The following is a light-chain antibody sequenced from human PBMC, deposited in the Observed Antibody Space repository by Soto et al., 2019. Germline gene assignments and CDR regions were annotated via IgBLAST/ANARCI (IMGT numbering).Light chain of an antibody. CDR1: SSDVGAYNY. CDR2: EVS. V-gene: IGLV2-14*01. CDR3: RSLTTSFTYV. Sequence: QSVLTQPASVSGSPGQSVAISCTGTSSDVGAYNYISWYQQHPGKAPKLLLSEVSNRPSGVSDRFSGSKSGNTASLTISGLQAEDEADYYCRSLTTSFTYVFGTGTQLTVL. J-gene: IGLJ1*01.